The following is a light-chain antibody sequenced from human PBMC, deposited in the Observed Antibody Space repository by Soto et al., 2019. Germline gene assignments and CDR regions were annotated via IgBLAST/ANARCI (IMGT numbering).Light chain of an antibody. CDR2: DAS. CDR1: QNIRSS. J-gene: IGKJ4*01. CDR3: QHCQPYGDSPPLT. V-gene: IGKV3-15*01. Sequence: EIVMTQSPASLSASPGERVTLSCRASQNIRSSLAWYQQRPGQAPRLLIYDASTRATGIPPRFSGGGSGTEFTVTISSLQSEDFAVYYCQHCQPYGDSPPLTFGGGTKVDIK.